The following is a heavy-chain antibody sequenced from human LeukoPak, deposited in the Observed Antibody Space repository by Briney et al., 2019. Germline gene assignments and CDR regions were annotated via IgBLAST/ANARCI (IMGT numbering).Heavy chain of an antibody. V-gene: IGHV4-59*12. CDR3: ARGGSSGYSPDY. J-gene: IGHJ4*02. CDR1: GGSISSYY. Sequence: SETLSLTCTVSGGSISSYYWSWIRQPPGKGLEWIGYIYYSGSTNYNPSLKSRVTISVDTSKNQFSLNLSSVTAADTAVYYCARGGSSGYSPDYWGQGTLVTVSS. CDR2: IYYSGST. D-gene: IGHD3-22*01.